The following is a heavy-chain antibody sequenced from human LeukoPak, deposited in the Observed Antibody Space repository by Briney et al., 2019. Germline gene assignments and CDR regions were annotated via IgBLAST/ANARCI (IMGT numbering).Heavy chain of an antibody. J-gene: IGHJ4*02. V-gene: IGHV3-53*01. CDR1: GFTVSSNY. D-gene: IGHD6-19*01. Sequence: GGSLRLSCAASGFTVSSNYMSWVRQAPGKGLEWVSVIYSGGSTYYADSVKGRFTISRDNSKNTLYLQMNSLRAEDTAVYYCARGRGSGWSYYFDYWGQGTLVTVSS. CDR3: ARGRGSGWSYYFDY. CDR2: IYSGGST.